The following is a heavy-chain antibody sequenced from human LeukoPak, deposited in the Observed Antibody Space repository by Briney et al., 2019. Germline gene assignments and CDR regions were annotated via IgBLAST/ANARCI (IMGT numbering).Heavy chain of an antibody. D-gene: IGHD1-1*01. Sequence: SETLSLTCAVYGESFSGYYWSWIRQPPGKGLEWIGEINHSGSTNYNPSLKSRVTISVDTSKNQSSLKLSSVTAADTAVYYCARCTTGRTFGSLREIKRSREIDYWGQGTLVTVSS. V-gene: IGHV4-34*01. CDR2: INHSGST. CDR3: ARCTTGRTFGSLREIKRSREIDY. J-gene: IGHJ4*02. CDR1: GESFSGYY.